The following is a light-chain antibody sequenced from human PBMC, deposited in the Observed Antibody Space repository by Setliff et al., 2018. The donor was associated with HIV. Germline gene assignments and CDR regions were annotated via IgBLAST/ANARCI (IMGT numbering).Light chain of an antibody. Sequence: QSALTQPASVSGSPGQSITISCTGTSSDVGGYSYVSWYQQHPGTAPKLIIYEVRNRPSGVSNRFSGSKSGNTASLTISGLQAEDEADYYCSSYAITNTLPFGTGTKVTVL. CDR3: SSYAITNTLP. J-gene: IGLJ1*01. V-gene: IGLV2-14*01. CDR2: EVR. CDR1: SSDVGGYSY.